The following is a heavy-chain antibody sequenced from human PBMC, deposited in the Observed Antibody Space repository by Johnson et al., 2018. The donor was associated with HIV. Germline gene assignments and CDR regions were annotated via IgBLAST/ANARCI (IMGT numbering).Heavy chain of an antibody. V-gene: IGHV3-15*01. J-gene: IGHJ3*02. Sequence: VQVVESGGGVVQPGRSLRLSCVVSGLSFSNHAIYWVRQAPGKGLEWVGRIISERDGGTTDYSAPVKDRFTISRDDSTNTLYLQMNSLKIEDTAVYYCATVMSSTMTIVGIIWGQGTMVTVSS. D-gene: IGHD3-22*01. CDR1: GLSFSNHA. CDR3: ATVMSSTMTIVGII. CDR2: IISERDGGTT.